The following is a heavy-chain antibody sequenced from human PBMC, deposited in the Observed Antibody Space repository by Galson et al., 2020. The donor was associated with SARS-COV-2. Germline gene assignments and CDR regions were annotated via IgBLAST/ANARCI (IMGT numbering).Heavy chain of an antibody. D-gene: IGHD2-2*02. CDR1: GISLSTSGVG. V-gene: IGHV2-5*02. J-gene: IGHJ5*02. CDR2: IYWDDDK. CDR3: ARRPPLGYCSSTGCYTPFGP. Sequence: KMSGLTLVKPTPTLTLTCTFSGISLSTSGVGVGWIRQPPGKALEWLALIYWDDDKRYSPSLTSRLTITKDTSKNQVVLTMTNMDPVDTATYYCARRPPLGYCSSTGCYTPFGPWGQGTRVTVSS.